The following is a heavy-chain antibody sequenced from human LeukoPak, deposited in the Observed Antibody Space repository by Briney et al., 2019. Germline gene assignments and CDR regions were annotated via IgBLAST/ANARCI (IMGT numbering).Heavy chain of an antibody. D-gene: IGHD3-22*01. CDR1: GFTFSSYG. V-gene: IGHV3-30*18. J-gene: IGHJ4*02. CDR3: AKDLFYYDKGGFDY. CDR2: ISYDGSNK. Sequence: PGRSLRLSCAASGFTFSSYGLHWVRQAPDKGLEWVAFISYDGSNKFYGDSVKRRFNISRDHSKNTLYLQMNRLRTEDTAVYYCAKDLFYYDKGGFDYWGQGTLVTVSS.